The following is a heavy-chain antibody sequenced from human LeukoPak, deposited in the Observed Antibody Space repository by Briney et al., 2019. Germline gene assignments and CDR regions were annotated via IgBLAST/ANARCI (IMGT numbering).Heavy chain of an antibody. CDR2: ISSSSSTI. CDR3: ARGVAARPDY. Sequence: GGSLRLSCAASGFTFSSYSMNWVRQAPGEVLEWVSYISSSSSTIYYVDSVEGRFTISRDNAKNSLYLQMNSLRAEDTAVYYCARGVAARPDYWGQGPLVTVSS. V-gene: IGHV3-48*01. D-gene: IGHD6-6*01. CDR1: GFTFSSYS. J-gene: IGHJ4*02.